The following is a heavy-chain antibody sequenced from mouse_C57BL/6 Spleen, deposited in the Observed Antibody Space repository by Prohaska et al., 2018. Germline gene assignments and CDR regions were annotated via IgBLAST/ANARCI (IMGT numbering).Heavy chain of an antibody. CDR1: GIDFSRYW. J-gene: IGHJ3*01. D-gene: IGHD2-5*01. CDR2: INPDSSTI. CDR3: ARPLYYSNYGGWFAY. V-gene: IGHV4-1*01. Sequence: EVKLLQSGGGLVQPGGSLKLSCAASGIDFSRYWMSWVRRAPGKGLEWIGEINPDSSTINYAPSLKDKFIISRDNAKNTLYLQMSKVRSEDTALYYCARPLYYSNYGGWFAYWGQGTLVTVSA.